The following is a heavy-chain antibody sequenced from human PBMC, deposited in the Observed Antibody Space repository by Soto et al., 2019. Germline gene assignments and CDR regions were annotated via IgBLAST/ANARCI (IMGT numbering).Heavy chain of an antibody. V-gene: IGHV4-31*03. Sequence: PSETLSLTCTVSGGSISSGGYYWSWIRQHPGKGLEWIGYIYYSGSTYYNPSLKSRLTLSVDTSKNQFSLKLSSVTAEDTAVYYCASQRSAVRGYGPRAWGQGTVVTVSS. CDR3: ASQRSAVRGYGPRA. CDR2: IYYSGST. D-gene: IGHD5-18*01. CDR1: GGSISSGGYY. J-gene: IGHJ3*01.